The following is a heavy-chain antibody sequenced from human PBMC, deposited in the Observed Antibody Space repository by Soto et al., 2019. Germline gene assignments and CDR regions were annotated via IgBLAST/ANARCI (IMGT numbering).Heavy chain of an antibody. CDR3: AKDAVVVVAGKGAWLDP. D-gene: IGHD2-15*01. CDR2: ISNAGSKK. V-gene: IGHV3-30*18. CDR1: GFTFNRHG. J-gene: IGHJ5*02. Sequence: GGSLRLSCAASGFTFNRHGMHWVRQAPGKGLEWGAVISNAGSKKYYGDSVKGRFTISRDNSKNTLYLQMNSLRHEDTAIYYCAKDAVVVVAGKGAWLDPWGRGTLVTVSS.